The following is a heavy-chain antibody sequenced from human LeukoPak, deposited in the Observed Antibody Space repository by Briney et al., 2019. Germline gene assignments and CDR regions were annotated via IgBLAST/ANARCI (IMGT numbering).Heavy chain of an antibody. Sequence: PGGSLRLSCAASGFTFSSYSMNWVRQAPGKGLEWVSSISSSSSSISYADSVKGRFTISGDNAKNSLYLQMNSLRAEDTAVYYCAALRYPPDWGQGTLVTVSS. D-gene: IGHD3-9*01. CDR3: AALRYPPD. V-gene: IGHV3-21*01. CDR2: ISSSSSSI. CDR1: GFTFSSYS. J-gene: IGHJ4*02.